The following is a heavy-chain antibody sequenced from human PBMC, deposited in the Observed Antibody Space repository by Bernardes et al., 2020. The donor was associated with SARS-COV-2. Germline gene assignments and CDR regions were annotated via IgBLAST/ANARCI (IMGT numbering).Heavy chain of an antibody. D-gene: IGHD3-3*01. CDR3: ARFVGGHGFWTGHPGD. V-gene: IGHV5-51*01. Sequence: GESLKISCKGSGYSFTSYWIGWVRQMPGKGLEWMGIIYPGDSDTRYSPSFQGQVTISADKSISTAYLQWSSLKASDTAMYYCARFVGGHGFWTGHPGDWGQGTLVTVSS. CDR2: IYPGDSDT. J-gene: IGHJ4*02. CDR1: GYSFTSYW.